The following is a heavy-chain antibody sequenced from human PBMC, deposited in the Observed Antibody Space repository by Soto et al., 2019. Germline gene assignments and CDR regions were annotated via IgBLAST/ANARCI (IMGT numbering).Heavy chain of an antibody. J-gene: IGHJ6*02. CDR3: ASNSMVPYYYYGMDV. CDR1: GFTFSTYA. V-gene: IGHV3-23*01. Sequence: PGGSLRLSCEASGFTFSTYAMSWVRQAPGKGLEWVSSITGTGGSTYYADSVKGRFTITRDNSKNTVCLQMNTLRVEDTAVYYCASNSMVPYYYYGMDVWGQGTTVTVSS. D-gene: IGHD3-10*01. CDR2: ITGTGGST.